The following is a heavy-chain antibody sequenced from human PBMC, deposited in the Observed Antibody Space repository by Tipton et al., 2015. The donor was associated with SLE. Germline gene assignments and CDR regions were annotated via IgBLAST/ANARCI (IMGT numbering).Heavy chain of an antibody. CDR3: AREELTGEDFDY. CDR1: GFTFSSYG. J-gene: IGHJ4*02. V-gene: IGHV3-30*19. Sequence: SLRLSCAASGFTFSSYGMHWVRQAPGKGLEWVAVISYDGSNKYYADSVKGRFTISRDNSKNTLYLQMNSLRAEDTAVYYCAREELTGEDFDYWGQGTLVTVSS. CDR2: ISYDGSNK. D-gene: IGHD7-27*01.